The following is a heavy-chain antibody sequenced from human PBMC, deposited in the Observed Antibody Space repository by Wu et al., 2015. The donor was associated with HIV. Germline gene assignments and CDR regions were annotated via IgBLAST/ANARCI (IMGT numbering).Heavy chain of an antibody. CDR1: GGSFSGYY. Sequence: QVQLQQWGAGLLKPSETLSLTCAVYGGSFSGYYWSWIRQPPGKGLEWIGEINHSGSTNYNPSLKSRVTISVDTSKNQFSLKLSSVTAADTAVYYCARVWFRSNGRGLDYWGQGTLVTVSS. CDR2: INHSGST. V-gene: IGHV4-34*01. J-gene: IGHJ4*02. CDR3: ARVWFRSNGRGLDY. D-gene: IGHD3-10*01.